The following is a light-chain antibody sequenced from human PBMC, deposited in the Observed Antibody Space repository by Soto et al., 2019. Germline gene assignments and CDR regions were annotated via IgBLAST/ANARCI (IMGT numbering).Light chain of an antibody. V-gene: IGLV1-40*01. CDR2: GNS. CDR1: SSNIGAGYD. Sequence: QSVLTQPPSVSGAPGQRVTISCTGSSSNIGAGYDVHWYQQLPGTAPKLLIYGNSNRPSGVPDRFSGSKSGTSASLAITGLKAEDEAYYYCQSYDSSLSAVVFGGGTKLTVL. J-gene: IGLJ2*01. CDR3: QSYDSSLSAVV.